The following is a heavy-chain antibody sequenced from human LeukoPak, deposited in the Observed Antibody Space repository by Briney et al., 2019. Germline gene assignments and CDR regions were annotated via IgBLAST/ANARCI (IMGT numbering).Heavy chain of an antibody. CDR2: IWNDGNKQ. V-gene: IGHV3-33*01. D-gene: IGHD6-19*01. Sequence: GGSLRLSCAASGFTFSGYGMHWVRQAPGKGLEWVAVIWNDGNKQYYADSVKGRFTISRDNSKNTLFLQMNTLRAEDTAIYYCARAIYDGAWYGFDYWGQGTLVTVSS. CDR3: ARAIYDGAWYGFDY. CDR1: GFTFSGYG. J-gene: IGHJ4*02.